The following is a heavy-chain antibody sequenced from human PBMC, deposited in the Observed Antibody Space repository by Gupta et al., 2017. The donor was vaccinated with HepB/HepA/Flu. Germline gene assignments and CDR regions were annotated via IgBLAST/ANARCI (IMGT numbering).Heavy chain of an antibody. CDR3: VTGGTDY. CDR1: GFIFSNNW. CDR2: MNHDGSEN. Sequence: EVQLVESGGGLVHPGGSLRLSCIASGFIFSNNWMSWVRQVPGKGLEWVAIMNHDGSENFYVDSVKGRFTISRDNAENSLYLQMNSLRDEDTAVYYCVTGGTDYWGQGTLVTVSS. V-gene: IGHV3-7*01. J-gene: IGHJ4*02.